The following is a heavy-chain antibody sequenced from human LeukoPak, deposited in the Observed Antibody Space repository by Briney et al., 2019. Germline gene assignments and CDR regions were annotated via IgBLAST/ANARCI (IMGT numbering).Heavy chain of an antibody. CDR1: GCTLSSYA. Sequence: GGSLRLSCSASGCTLSSYAMHWVRQAPGKGLEYVSSISSNGGSTYYADSVKGRFTISRDNSKNTLFLQMSSLRTEVTAVYYCASSYSGYDYNFDHWGQGTLVTVSS. J-gene: IGHJ4*02. CDR3: ASSYSGYDYNFDH. D-gene: IGHD5-12*01. V-gene: IGHV3-64D*06. CDR2: ISSNGGST.